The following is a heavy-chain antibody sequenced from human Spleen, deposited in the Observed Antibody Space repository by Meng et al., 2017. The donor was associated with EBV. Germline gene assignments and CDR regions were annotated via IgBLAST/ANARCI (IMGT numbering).Heavy chain of an antibody. V-gene: IGHV4-61*01. CDR2: IYYSGDT. CDR1: GASVSGNTYY. J-gene: IGHJ4*02. CDR3: VREVRSGSYFNDY. Sequence: QVQLQESGPGLVKSSETLSLTCTVSGASVSGNTYYWSWIRQPPGKRLEWIGNIYYSGDTKYNPSLESRVTISLHTSKNQFSLRLTSVTAADTAVYYCVREVRSGSYFNDYWGQGTLVTVSS. D-gene: IGHD1-26*01.